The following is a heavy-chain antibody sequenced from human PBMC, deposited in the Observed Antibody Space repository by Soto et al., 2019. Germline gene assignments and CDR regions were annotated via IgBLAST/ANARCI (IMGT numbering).Heavy chain of an antibody. CDR3: ARRRLEEGIAAAGTSYYGMDV. V-gene: IGHV5-10-1*01. D-gene: IGHD6-13*01. Sequence: PVVSLRICRQGSGYSFTSSWISLALHMRWNSPEWMGRIDPSDSYTNYSPSFQGHVTISADKSISTAYLQWSSLKASDTAMYYCARRRLEEGIAAAGTSYYGMDVWGQATTVTVSS. CDR2: IDPSDSYT. CDR1: GYSFTSSW. J-gene: IGHJ6*02.